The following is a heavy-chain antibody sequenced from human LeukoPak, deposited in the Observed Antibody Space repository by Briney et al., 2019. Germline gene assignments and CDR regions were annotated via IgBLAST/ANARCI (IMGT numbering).Heavy chain of an antibody. J-gene: IGHJ4*02. Sequence: GGTLRLSCAVSGFTFSSYWMHWVRQAPGQGLVLVSRINRGGSNTNYADYVKGRFTISRDNAKNTLYLQMNSLRVEDTAVYYCAISPEFHNWGQRTLVSVSS. CDR2: INRGGSNT. D-gene: IGHD1-14*01. CDR1: GFTFSSYW. CDR3: AISPEFHN. V-gene: IGHV3-74*01.